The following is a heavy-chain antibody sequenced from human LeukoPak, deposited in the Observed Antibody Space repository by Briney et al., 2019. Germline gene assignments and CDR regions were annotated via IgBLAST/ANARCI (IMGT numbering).Heavy chain of an antibody. D-gene: IGHD1-26*01. Sequence: GGSLRLSCVASGFTFSSYAMNWVRQAPGKGPEWVSGIGGRGGSIDYADSVKGRFTISRDNSKNTLYLQMHSLRAEDTAVYYCAKDNGRSYLHDFWGQGTLVTVSS. V-gene: IGHV3-23*01. CDR3: AKDNGRSYLHDF. CDR2: IGGRGGSI. CDR1: GFTFSSYA. J-gene: IGHJ4*02.